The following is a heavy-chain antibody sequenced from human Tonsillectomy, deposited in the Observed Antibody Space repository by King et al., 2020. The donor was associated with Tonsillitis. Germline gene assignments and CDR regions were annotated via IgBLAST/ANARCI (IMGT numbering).Heavy chain of an antibody. D-gene: IGHD5-12*01. V-gene: IGHV3-74*01. CDR2: INSEGSST. CDR3: ARAPPPRGSLRYFDY. J-gene: IGHJ4*02. Sequence: VQLVESGGGLVQPGGSLRLSCAASGFTFSSYWMHWVRQAPGKGLVWVSRINSEGSSTSYADSVKGRFTISRDNAKKTLYLQMNSLRAEDTAVYYCARAPPPRGSLRYFDYWGQGTLVTVSS. CDR1: GFTFSSYW.